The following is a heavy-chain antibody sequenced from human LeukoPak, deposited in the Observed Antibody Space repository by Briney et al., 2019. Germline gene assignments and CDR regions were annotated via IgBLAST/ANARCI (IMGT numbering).Heavy chain of an antibody. CDR1: GYTLTELS. Sequence: ASVRVSCKVTGYTLTELSIHWVRQAPGKGLEWVGGFDPEDGKTIYTQKFQGRVTMTEDTSTDTAYMDLSSLRSEDTAVYYCAIAMGRYDWFDPWGQGTLVTVSS. D-gene: IGHD1-1*01. CDR3: AIAMGRYDWFDP. J-gene: IGHJ5*02. V-gene: IGHV1-24*01. CDR2: FDPEDGKT.